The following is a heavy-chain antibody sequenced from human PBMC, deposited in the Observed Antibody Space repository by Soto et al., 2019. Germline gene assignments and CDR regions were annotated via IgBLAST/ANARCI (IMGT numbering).Heavy chain of an antibody. Sequence: EVQLVESGGGLVQPGGSLRLSCVASGFTFNSYNMNWVRQAPGKGLEWVSYIRGSSSTIDYADPGKGRFTISRDNAKNSLFLQMNSLRDEDTAVYYCARSRSSVESPSDYWGQGTLVTVSS. CDR1: GFTFNSYN. CDR3: ARSRSSVESPSDY. J-gene: IGHJ4*02. CDR2: IRGSSSTI. D-gene: IGHD6-6*01. V-gene: IGHV3-48*02.